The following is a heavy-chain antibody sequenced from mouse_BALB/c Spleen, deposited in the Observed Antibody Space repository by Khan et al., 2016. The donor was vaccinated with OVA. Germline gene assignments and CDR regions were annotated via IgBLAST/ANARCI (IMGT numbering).Heavy chain of an antibody. V-gene: IGHV2-6-4*01. D-gene: IGHD2-14*01. Sequence: QVQLKESGPGLVAPSQSLSITCTVSGFSLSRYNIHWVRQPPGKGLEWLGMIWGGGVTDYNSTLKSRLSIKKDNSKCQVFLKMSSLPTDDSAVYYCARDYYRYSGYYAMDFWGQGTSVTVSS. CDR2: IWGGGVT. CDR1: GFSLSRYN. CDR3: ARDYYRYSGYYAMDF. J-gene: IGHJ4*01.